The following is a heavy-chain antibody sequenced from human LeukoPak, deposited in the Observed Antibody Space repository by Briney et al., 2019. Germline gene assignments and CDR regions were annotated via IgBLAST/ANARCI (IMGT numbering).Heavy chain of an antibody. J-gene: IGHJ5*01. CDR1: GGSNSSSSYY. CDR2: IYYSGST. V-gene: IGHV4-39*07. Sequence: SETLSLTCTVSGGSNSSSSYYWGWIRQPPGKGLEWIGSIYYSGSTYYNLSLKGRVTISVDTSKNQSSLKLSSVTAADTAVYYCARGRSGCDSWGQGTLVTVSS. D-gene: IGHD6-19*01. CDR3: ARGRSGCDS.